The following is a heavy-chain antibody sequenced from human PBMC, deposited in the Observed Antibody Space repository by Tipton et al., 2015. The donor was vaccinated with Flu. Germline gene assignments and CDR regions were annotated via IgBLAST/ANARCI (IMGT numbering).Heavy chain of an antibody. CDR3: ARKVPKSRHIWNYIDS. Sequence: SLRLSCAVSGFTFSRYGMSWVRQSAGKGLEWVSFISRGTTYIYYADSVRGRFTISRDNAKNSMYLQMNSLRAEDTAVYYCARKVPKSRHIWNYIDSWGQGVLVTVSS. V-gene: IGHV3-21*01. D-gene: IGHD1-20*01. CDR2: ISRGTTYI. J-gene: IGHJ4*02. CDR1: GFTFSRYG.